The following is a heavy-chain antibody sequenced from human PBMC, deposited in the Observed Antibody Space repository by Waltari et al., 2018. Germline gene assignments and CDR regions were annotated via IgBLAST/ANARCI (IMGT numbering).Heavy chain of an antibody. CDR2: VYGGGKT. J-gene: IGHJ4*02. D-gene: IGHD2-15*01. CDR3: ARDRGRGLYLDS. CDR1: GDSMSSAYW. V-gene: IGHV4-4*02. Sequence: QLQLQESGPGLVKPSGTLSLPCGVSGDSMSSAYWWSWVRQPPGKGLEWIGKVYGGGKTNYNPSFASRVTVELDTYNKKFSLKVTSATAADTAVYYCARDRGRGLYLDSWGPG.